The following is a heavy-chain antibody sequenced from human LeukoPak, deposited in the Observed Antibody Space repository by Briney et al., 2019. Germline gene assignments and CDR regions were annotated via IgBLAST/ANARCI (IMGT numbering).Heavy chain of an antibody. CDR1: GFTLSRYA. CDR2: ISGIVTNT. V-gene: IGHV3-23*01. D-gene: IGHD4-17*01. Sequence: PGGSLRLSCAASGFTLSRYAMTWVRQAPGKGRGWVSTISGIVTNTYYATSVKGRSTIPRANSKSTLYLLINTLKADDTAVYYCAKGNGDYAIRPDYWGQGTLVTVSS. J-gene: IGHJ4*02. CDR3: AKGNGDYAIRPDY.